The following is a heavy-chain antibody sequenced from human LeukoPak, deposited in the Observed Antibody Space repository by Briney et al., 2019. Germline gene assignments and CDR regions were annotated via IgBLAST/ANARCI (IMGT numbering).Heavy chain of an antibody. CDR2: ISSSSSYI. CDR3: ANLAAAGDYFDY. Sequence: KTGGSLRLSCAASGFTFSSYSMNWVRQAPGKGLEWVSSISSSSSYIYYADSVKGRFTISRDNAKNSLYLQMNSLRAEDTAVYYCANLAAAGDYFDYWGQGTLVTVSS. J-gene: IGHJ4*02. CDR1: GFTFSSYS. V-gene: IGHV3-21*01. D-gene: IGHD6-13*01.